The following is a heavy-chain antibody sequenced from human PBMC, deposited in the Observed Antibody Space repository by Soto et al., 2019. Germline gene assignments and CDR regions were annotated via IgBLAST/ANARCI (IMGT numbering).Heavy chain of an antibody. J-gene: IGHJ4*02. CDR3: ARSPLALDY. CDR1: GFTFNIYG. Sequence: EVQLVESGGGLVQPGGSLRLSCAASGFTFNIYGMSWVRQAPGKGLEWFSYISSSSNTIYYADSVKGRFTISRDNGNNSLYLQMNSLRDEDTAVYYCARSPLALDYWGQGTLVTVSS. CDR2: ISSSSNTI. V-gene: IGHV3-48*02.